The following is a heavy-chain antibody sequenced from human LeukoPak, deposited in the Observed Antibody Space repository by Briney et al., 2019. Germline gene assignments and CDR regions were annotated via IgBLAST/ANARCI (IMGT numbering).Heavy chain of an antibody. V-gene: IGHV1-69*04. Sequence: ASVKVSCKASGGTFSSYAISWVRQAPGQGLEWMGRIIPILGIANYAQKFQGRVTITADKSTSTAYMELSSLRSEDTAVYYCAIPPLWFGELSDDYWGQGTLVTVSS. J-gene: IGHJ4*02. CDR3: AIPPLWFGELSDDY. CDR1: GGTFSSYA. CDR2: IIPILGIA. D-gene: IGHD3-10*01.